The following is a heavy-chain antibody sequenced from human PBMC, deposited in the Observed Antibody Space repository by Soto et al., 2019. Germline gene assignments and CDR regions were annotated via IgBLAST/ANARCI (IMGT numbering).Heavy chain of an antibody. V-gene: IGHV1-18*01. CDR2: ISAYNGNT. D-gene: IGHD5-12*01. CDR1: GYTFTSYG. J-gene: IGHJ4*02. Sequence: ASVKVSCKASGYTFTSYGISWVRQAPGQGLEWMGWISAYNGNTNYAQKLQGRVTMTTDTSTSTAYMELRSLRSDDTAVYYCARVASLNLRRDGYNPLDYWGQGTLVTVSS. CDR3: ARVASLNLRRDGYNPLDY.